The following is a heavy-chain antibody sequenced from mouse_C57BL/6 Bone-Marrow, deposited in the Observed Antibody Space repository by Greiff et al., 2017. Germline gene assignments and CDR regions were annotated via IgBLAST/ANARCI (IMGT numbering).Heavy chain of an antibody. CDR1: GYTFTSYW. D-gene: IGHD1-1*01. Sequence: VQLQQSGTVLARPGASVKMSCKTSGYTFTSYWMHWVKQRPGQGLEWIGAIYPGNSDTSYNQKFKGKAKLTAVTSASTAYMELSSLTNDDSAVYYCARSHYYGSSYRYFDYWGQGTTLTVSS. V-gene: IGHV1-5*01. J-gene: IGHJ2*01. CDR3: ARSHYYGSSYRYFDY. CDR2: IYPGNSDT.